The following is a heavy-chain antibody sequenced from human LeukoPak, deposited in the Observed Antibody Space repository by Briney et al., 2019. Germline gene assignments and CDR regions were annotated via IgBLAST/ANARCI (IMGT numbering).Heavy chain of an antibody. V-gene: IGHV1-2*02. J-gene: IGHJ4*02. CDR3: ARVQNWDFDY. D-gene: IGHD7-27*01. CDR1: GYTFTGYY. CDR2: INPNSGGT. Sequence: ASVKVSCXASGYTFTGYYIHWVRQAPGQGLQWMGCINPNSGGTNYAQKFQGRVTMTRDTSINTAYMELSRLRSDDTAMYFCARVQNWDFDYWGQATLVTVSS.